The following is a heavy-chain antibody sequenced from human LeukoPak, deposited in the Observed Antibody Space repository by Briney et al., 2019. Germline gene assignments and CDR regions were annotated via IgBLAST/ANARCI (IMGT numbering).Heavy chain of an antibody. J-gene: IGHJ4*02. CDR1: GGTFSSYA. D-gene: IGHD5-12*01. CDR2: VLPMTGIA. Sequence: ASVNVSCKASGGTFSSYAITWVRQAPGQGLEWMERVLPMTGIATSAQKFQGRVTITADKSTRTAHMGLSGLSSEDTAIYYCARGADRSGYDRTFDYWGQGTLVAVSS. V-gene: IGHV1-69*04. CDR3: ARGADRSGYDRTFDY.